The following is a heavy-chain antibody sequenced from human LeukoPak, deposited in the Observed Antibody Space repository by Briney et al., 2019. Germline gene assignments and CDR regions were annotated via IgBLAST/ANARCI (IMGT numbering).Heavy chain of an antibody. CDR3: ARVVPDGYSDY. V-gene: IGHV4-59*01. CDR2: IYNSGST. D-gene: IGHD3-22*01. CDR1: GGSISSYY. Sequence: SETLSLTCTVSGGSISSYYWSWIRQPPGKGLECIGYIYNSGSTNYNPSLKSRLTISVDTSKNQFSLNLGSVTAADTAVYFCARVVPDGYSDYWGQGNLVTVSS. J-gene: IGHJ4*02.